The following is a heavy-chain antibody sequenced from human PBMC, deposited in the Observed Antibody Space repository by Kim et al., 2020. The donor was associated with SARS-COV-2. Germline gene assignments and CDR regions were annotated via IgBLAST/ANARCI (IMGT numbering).Heavy chain of an antibody. CDR1: GGSIRSGGKF. J-gene: IGHJ4*02. V-gene: IGHV4-31*03. CDR3: ARGQTLYY. CDR2: ISYSGNS. Sequence: SETLSLTCSVSGGSIRSGGKFWTWIRQHPAKGLELIGYISYSGNSHYSPSLRSRVSISLQTSENQFSLKLTSVTAADTAVYYVARGQTLYYSCQGILLTV.